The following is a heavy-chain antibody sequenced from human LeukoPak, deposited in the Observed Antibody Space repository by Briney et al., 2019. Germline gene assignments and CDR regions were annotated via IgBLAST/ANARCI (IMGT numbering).Heavy chain of an antibody. D-gene: IGHD6-19*01. CDR3: ARVGGWGGYFDY. CDR2: IKQDGSEK. V-gene: IGHV3-7*01. Sequence: GGSLRLSXAAPGFTFSSYWMSWVRQAPGKGLEWVANIKQDGSEKYYVDSVKGRFTISRDNAKNSLYLQMNSLRAEDTAVYYCARVGGWGGYFDYWGQGTLVTVSS. J-gene: IGHJ4*02. CDR1: GFTFSSYW.